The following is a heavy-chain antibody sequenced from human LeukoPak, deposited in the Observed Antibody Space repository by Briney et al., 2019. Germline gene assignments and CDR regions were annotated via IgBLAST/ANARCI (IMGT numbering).Heavy chain of an antibody. CDR3: AGSIAARLDY. D-gene: IGHD6-6*01. J-gene: IGHJ4*02. V-gene: IGHV4-34*01. CDR2: INHSGST. Sequence: SETLSLTCAVYGGSFSDYYWSWVRQPPGKGLEWIGEINHSGSTNYNPSLKSRVTISVDTSKNQFSLKLSSVTAADTAVYYCAGSIAARLDYWGQGTLVTVSS. CDR1: GGSFSDYY.